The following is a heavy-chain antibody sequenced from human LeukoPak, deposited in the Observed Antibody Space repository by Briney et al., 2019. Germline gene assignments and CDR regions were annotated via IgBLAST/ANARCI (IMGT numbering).Heavy chain of an antibody. CDR3: ARDRGNYDYFGGIYRPTAFTN. J-gene: IGHJ4*02. V-gene: IGHV1-69*13. Sequence: ASVKVSCKASGGTFSSYAISWVRQAPGQGLEWMGGIIPIFGTANYAQKFQGRVTITADESTSTAYMELSSLRSEDTAVYYCARDRGNYDYFGGIYRPTAFTNWGQGTLVTVPS. D-gene: IGHD3-16*02. CDR1: GGTFSSYA. CDR2: IIPIFGTA.